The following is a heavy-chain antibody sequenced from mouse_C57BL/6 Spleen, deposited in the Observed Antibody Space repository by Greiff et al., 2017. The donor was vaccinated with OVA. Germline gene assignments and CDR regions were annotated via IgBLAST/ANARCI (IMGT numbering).Heavy chain of an antibody. Sequence: VQLQQPGAELVKPGASVKMSCKASGYTFTSYWITWVKQRPGQGLEWIGDIYPGSGSTNYNEKFKSKATLTVDTSSSTAYMQRSSLTSEDSSVYYCARGGYYVVDYWGQGTTLTVSS. J-gene: IGHJ2*01. D-gene: IGHD2-3*01. CDR3: ARGGYYVVDY. CDR1: GYTFTSYW. V-gene: IGHV1-55*01. CDR2: IYPGSGST.